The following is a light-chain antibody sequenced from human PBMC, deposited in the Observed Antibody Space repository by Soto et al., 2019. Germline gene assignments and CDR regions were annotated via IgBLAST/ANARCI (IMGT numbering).Light chain of an antibody. CDR2: CAS. Sequence: VLTHSPVTRSLSPLEGATLSFSASQSVDSNYLAWYHQQPGQSPRILIFCASGRATGIPDRFSGSGSGTDFTLTISRLEPEDFAVYYCQQYGSLSWTFGQGTKVDIK. CDR1: QSVDSNY. V-gene: IGKV3-20*01. J-gene: IGKJ1*01. CDR3: QQYGSLSWT.